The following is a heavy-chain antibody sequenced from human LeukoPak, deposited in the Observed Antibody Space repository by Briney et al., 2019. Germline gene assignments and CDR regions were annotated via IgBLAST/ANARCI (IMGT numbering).Heavy chain of an antibody. CDR3: AKKGNADSIDY. CDR1: GFTFSSQA. CDR2: ISGSGGST. Sequence: GGSLRLSCAATGFTFSSQAMSWVRQAPGKGLEWVSVISGSGGSTYYADSVKGRFTISRDNSKNTLYLQMNSLVPEDTALYYCAKKGNADSIDYWGQGTLVIVSS. V-gene: IGHV3-23*01. J-gene: IGHJ4*02. D-gene: IGHD4-17*01.